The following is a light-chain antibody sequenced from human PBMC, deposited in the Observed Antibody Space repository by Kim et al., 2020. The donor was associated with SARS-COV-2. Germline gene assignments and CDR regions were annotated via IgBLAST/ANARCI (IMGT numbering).Light chain of an antibody. J-gene: IGKJ1*01. CDR3: QQTSTFPWT. V-gene: IGKV1D-12*01. Sequence: ASVGDRVTITCRASQDISSRLAWYQQRPGIVPKLLIDGASKLQSGVPSRFSASGSGTDFTLTIWSLQPEDFATYYCQQTSTFPWTFGQGTKVDIK. CDR2: GAS. CDR1: QDISSR.